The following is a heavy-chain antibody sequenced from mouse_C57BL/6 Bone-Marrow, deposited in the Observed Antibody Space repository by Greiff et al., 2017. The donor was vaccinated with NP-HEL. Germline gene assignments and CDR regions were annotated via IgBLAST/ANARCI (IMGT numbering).Heavy chain of an antibody. Sequence: QVQLQQSGAELARPGASVKPSCKASGYTFTSYGISWVKQRTGQGLEWIGEIYPRSGNTYYNEKFKGKATLTADKSSSTAYMELRSLTSEDSAVYFCARRPYDYDGFFDYWGQGTTLTVSS. CDR1: GYTFTSYG. V-gene: IGHV1-81*01. CDR3: ARRPYDYDGFFDY. J-gene: IGHJ2*01. D-gene: IGHD2-4*01. CDR2: IYPRSGNT.